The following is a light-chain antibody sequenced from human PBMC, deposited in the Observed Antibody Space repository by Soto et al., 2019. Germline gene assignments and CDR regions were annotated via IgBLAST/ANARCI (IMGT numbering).Light chain of an antibody. CDR3: QHYVSPPIT. J-gene: IGKJ5*01. Sequence: VVLTQSPATLSLSPGERATLSCRTSLSVSVYLDWYQQKPGQAPRLLVYGASSRATGISDRFSGSGSGTDFTLTTSRLEPEDFAVYYCQHYVSPPITFGQGTRLEIK. CDR1: LSVSVY. V-gene: IGKV3-20*01. CDR2: GAS.